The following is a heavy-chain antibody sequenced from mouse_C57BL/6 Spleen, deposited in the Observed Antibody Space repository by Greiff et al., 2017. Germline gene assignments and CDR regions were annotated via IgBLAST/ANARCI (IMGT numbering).Heavy chain of an antibody. CDR3: ARRRFPYYAMDY. J-gene: IGHJ4*01. V-gene: IGHV1-54*01. CDR2: INPGSGGT. CDR1: GYAFTNYL. Sequence: VQLQQSGAELVRPGTSVKVSCKASGYAFTNYLIEWVKQRPGQGLEWIGVINPGSGGTSYNEKFKGKATLTVDKSSSTAYMQLSSLTSADSAVYFCARRRFPYYAMDYWGQGTSVTVSS.